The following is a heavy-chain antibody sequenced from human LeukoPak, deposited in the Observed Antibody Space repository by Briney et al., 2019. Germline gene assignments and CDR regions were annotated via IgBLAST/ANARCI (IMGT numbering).Heavy chain of an antibody. CDR3: VNSKSNNEAVS. D-gene: IGHD4-11*01. J-gene: IGHJ5*02. V-gene: IGHV4-38-2*02. CDR1: GSSITTYTH. Sequence: PSETLSLTCTVSGSSITTYTHWGWIRQSPGKGLEWIASIHHTGNTYYNPSLESRVTISIDTSKNQFSLEVRSVTAADTAFYFCVNSKSNNEAVSWGPGTLVTVSS. CDR2: IHHTGNT.